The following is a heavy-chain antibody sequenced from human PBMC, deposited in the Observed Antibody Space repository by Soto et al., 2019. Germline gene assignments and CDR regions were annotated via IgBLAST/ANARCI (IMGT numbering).Heavy chain of an antibody. V-gene: IGHV5-10-1*01. D-gene: IGHD3-22*01. CDR2: IDPSDSYT. Sequence: PGESLKISCKGSGYSFTSYWISWVRQMPGKGLEWMGRIDPSDSYTNYSPSFQGHVTISADKSISTDYLQWSSLKASDTAMYYCARHPRIYDSSGYFDAFDIWGQGTMVTVSS. CDR3: ARHPRIYDSSGYFDAFDI. CDR1: GYSFTSYW. J-gene: IGHJ3*02.